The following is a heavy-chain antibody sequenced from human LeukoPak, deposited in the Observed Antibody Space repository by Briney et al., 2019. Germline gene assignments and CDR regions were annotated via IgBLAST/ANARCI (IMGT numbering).Heavy chain of an antibody. CDR1: GFTVSSNY. CDR2: NYSGGST. Sequence: GGSLRLSCAVSGFTVSSNYMSWVRQAPGKGLEWVSINYSGGSTYYADSVKGRFTISRDNSKNTLYLQMNSLRAEDTAVYYCRGFWSGYYTEGSEDWFDPWGQGTLVTVSS. D-gene: IGHD3-3*01. J-gene: IGHJ5*02. CDR3: RGFWSGYYTEGSEDWFDP. V-gene: IGHV3-66*01.